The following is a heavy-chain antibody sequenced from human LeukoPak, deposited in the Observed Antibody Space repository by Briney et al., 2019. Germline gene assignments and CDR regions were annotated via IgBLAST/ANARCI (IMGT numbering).Heavy chain of an antibody. J-gene: IGHJ4*02. Sequence: GRSLRLSCAASGFTFSTYAMHWVRQGPGKGLEWVAVVSYDGSNKFYAVSVKGRFTISRDNSKNTLYLQMSSLSAEDTAVYYCARTTTPHYYGSGSYTLGYWGQETLVTVSS. V-gene: IGHV3-30-3*01. D-gene: IGHD3-10*01. CDR2: VSYDGSNK. CDR1: GFTFSTYA. CDR3: ARTTTPHYYGSGSYTLGY.